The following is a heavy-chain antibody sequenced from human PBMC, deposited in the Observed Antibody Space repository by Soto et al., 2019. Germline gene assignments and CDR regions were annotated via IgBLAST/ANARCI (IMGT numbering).Heavy chain of an antibody. Sequence: GGSLRLSCAASEFTFDKYYMSWVRQAPGKGPEWVANIKPDGSEQYYVDSVKGRFTISRDNANNSLYLQMNSLRAEDTAVYFCARGNWNYYYGFDVWGQGTTVTVSS. CDR3: ARGNWNYYYGFDV. V-gene: IGHV3-7*01. D-gene: IGHD1-20*01. CDR1: EFTFDKYY. J-gene: IGHJ6*02. CDR2: IKPDGSEQ.